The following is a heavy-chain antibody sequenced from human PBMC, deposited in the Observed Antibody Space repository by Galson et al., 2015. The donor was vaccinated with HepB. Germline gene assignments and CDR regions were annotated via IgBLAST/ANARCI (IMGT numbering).Heavy chain of an antibody. CDR2: ISIRGNTI. V-gene: IGHV3-11*01. D-gene: IGHD4-17*01. CDR1: GFTFSDYY. CDR3: ARGAATYGMGFDI. J-gene: IGHJ3*02. Sequence: SLRLSCAASGFTFSDYYMSWIRQAPGKGLEWVSSISIRGNTIYYADSVKGRFTISRDTAKTSLYLQMNSLRAEDTAVYFCARGAATYGMGFDIWGRGTKVTVSS.